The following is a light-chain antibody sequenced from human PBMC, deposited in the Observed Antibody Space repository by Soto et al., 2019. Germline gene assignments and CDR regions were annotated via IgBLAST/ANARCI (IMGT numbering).Light chain of an antibody. J-gene: IGLJ2*01. CDR3: QTWGTGLRPVV. CDR1: SGHSRYA. CDR2: LNSDGSH. Sequence: QSVLTQSPSASASLGASVKLTCTLSSGHSRYAIAWHQQQPEKGPRYLMKLNSDGSHSKGDGIPDRFSGSSSGAERYLTISSLQSEDEADYYCQTWGTGLRPVVFGGGTKLTVL. V-gene: IGLV4-69*01.